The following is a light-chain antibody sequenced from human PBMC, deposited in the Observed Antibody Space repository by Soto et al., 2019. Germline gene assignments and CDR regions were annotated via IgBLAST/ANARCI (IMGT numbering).Light chain of an antibody. V-gene: IGLV2-14*03. J-gene: IGLJ2*01. CDR2: DVS. CDR1: SSDIGGYDY. Sequence: QSALTQPASVSGSPGQSITISCTGTSSDIGGYDYVSWYQHHPGRAPKLMIYDVSHRPSGVSDRFSGSKSGNTASLTISGLQAEDEADYYCTSYTAISTLGVFGGGTKLTVL. CDR3: TSYTAISTLGV.